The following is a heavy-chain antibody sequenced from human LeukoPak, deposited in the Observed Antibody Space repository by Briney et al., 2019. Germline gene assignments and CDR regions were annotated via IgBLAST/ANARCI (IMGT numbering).Heavy chain of an antibody. V-gene: IGHV3-30*18. D-gene: IGHD3-9*01. CDR1: GFTFSSYG. CDR3: AKAPYDILTGYSPS. CDR2: ISYDGSNK. Sequence: PGRSLRLSCAASGFTFSSYGMHWVRQAPGKGLEWVAVISYDGSNKYYADSVKGRFTISRDNSKNTLYLRMNSLRAEDTAVYYCAKAPYDILTGYSPSWGQGTLVTVSS. J-gene: IGHJ5*02.